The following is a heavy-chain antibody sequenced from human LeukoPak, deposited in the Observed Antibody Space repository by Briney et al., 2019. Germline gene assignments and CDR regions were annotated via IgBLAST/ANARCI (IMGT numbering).Heavy chain of an antibody. CDR2: ISSSSYI. CDR1: GFNFSSYR. Sequence: GSLRLSCAASGFNFSSYRMNWVRQAPGKGLEWVSSISSSSYIYYADSLKGRFTISRDNAKNSLYLQMYSLRGEDTAVYYCAKDYYYAMDVWGQGTSVTVSS. V-gene: IGHV3-21*01. J-gene: IGHJ6*02. CDR3: AKDYYYAMDV.